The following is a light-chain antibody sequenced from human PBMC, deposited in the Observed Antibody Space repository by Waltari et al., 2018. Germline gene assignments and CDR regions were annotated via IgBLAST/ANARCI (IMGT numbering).Light chain of an antibody. CDR1: QGISTS. Sequence: DIQLTQSPSFLSASVGDRVTITCRASQGISTSLAWYQQKPGKAPRLLIYSASTLQSGVPSRFSGGGSGTEFTLTIRSLQPEDFATYFCQQLNTYPLITFGPGTKV. CDR3: QQLNTYPLIT. V-gene: IGKV1-9*01. J-gene: IGKJ3*01. CDR2: SAS.